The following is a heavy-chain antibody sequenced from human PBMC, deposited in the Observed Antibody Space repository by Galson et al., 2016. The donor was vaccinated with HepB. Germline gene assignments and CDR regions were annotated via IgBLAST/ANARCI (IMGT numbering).Heavy chain of an antibody. CDR3: ARAFVGHDYGDYRPYWYFDL. J-gene: IGHJ2*01. Sequence: TLSLTCTVSGGSISSGGYYWSWIRQHPGKGLEWIGYIYYSGSTYYNPSLKSRVTISVDTSKNQFSLKLSSVTAADTAVFYCARAFVGHDYGDYRPYWYFDLWGRCTLVTVSS. CDR1: GGSISSGGYY. D-gene: IGHD4-17*01. V-gene: IGHV4-31*03. CDR2: IYYSGST.